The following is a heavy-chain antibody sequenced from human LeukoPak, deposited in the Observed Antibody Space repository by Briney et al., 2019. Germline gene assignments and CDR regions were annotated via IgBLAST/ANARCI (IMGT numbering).Heavy chain of an antibody. CDR1: GFTFSSCG. CDR2: ISYDGSNK. Sequence: PGGSLRLSCAASGFTFSSCGMHWVRQAPGKGLEWVAVISYDGSNKYYADSVKGRFTISRDNSKNTLYLQMNSLRAEDTAVYYCAKFGSSSSSVDYWGQGTLVTVSS. J-gene: IGHJ4*02. CDR3: AKFGSSSSSVDY. D-gene: IGHD6-6*01. V-gene: IGHV3-30*18.